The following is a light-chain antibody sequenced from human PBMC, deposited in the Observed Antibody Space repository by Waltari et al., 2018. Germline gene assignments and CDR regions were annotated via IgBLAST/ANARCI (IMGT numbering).Light chain of an antibody. CDR1: SDITTS. Sequence: DIQMTQSPSSLSASVGDRVTFTCQATSDITTSLSWFQQKPGEAPRLLIYDASTLQPGVPSRFSGTGSATGFSLPITSLQLDDSATYYCQQFHSLPYTFARGTKLHIK. V-gene: IGKV1-33*01. CDR2: DAS. CDR3: QQFHSLPYT. J-gene: IGKJ2*01.